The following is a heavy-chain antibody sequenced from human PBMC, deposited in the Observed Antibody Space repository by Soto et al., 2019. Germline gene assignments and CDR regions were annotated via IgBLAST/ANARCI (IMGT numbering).Heavy chain of an antibody. CDR2: IDHGGTI. CDR3: ARGPSGDKVDY. CDR1: GDSISSGGYF. D-gene: IGHD7-27*01. Sequence: QVQLQESGPGLVKPSQTLSLTCTVSGDSISSGGYFWSWIRQPPAQGLEWIGHIDHGGTIYNNPSLNSRITISVDTSKAQFSLKLSSVTAADTAVYYCARGPSGDKVDYWGQGILVTVSS. V-gene: IGHV4-30-4*01. J-gene: IGHJ4*02.